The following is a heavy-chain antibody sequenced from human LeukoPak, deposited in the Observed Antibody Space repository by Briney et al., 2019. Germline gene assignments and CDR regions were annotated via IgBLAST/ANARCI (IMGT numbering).Heavy chain of an antibody. CDR3: ARNNGSGSYYNLFYYYYYMDV. V-gene: IGHV3-7*01. Sequence: GGSLRLSCAASGFTFSSYWMSWVRQAPGKGLEWVANIKQDGSEKYYVDSVKGRFTISRDNAKNSLYLQMNSLRAEETAVYYCARNNGSGSYYNLFYYYYYMDVWGKGTTVTISS. J-gene: IGHJ6*03. D-gene: IGHD3-10*01. CDR2: IKQDGSEK. CDR1: GFTFSSYW.